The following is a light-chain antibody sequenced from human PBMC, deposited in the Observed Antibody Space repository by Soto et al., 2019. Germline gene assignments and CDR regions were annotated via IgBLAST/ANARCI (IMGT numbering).Light chain of an antibody. CDR3: QQHSNSPIT. CDR1: QSVSSY. Sequence: ELVLTQSPATLSLSPGERATLSCRASQSVSSYLAWYQQKPGQAPRLLIYDASNRATGIPARFSGSGSGTDFTLTISSLEPEDFAVYYCQQHSNSPITFGQGTRLEI. V-gene: IGKV3-11*01. CDR2: DAS. J-gene: IGKJ5*01.